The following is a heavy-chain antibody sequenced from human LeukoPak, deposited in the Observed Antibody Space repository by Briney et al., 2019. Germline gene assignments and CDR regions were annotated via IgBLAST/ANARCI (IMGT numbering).Heavy chain of an antibody. J-gene: IGHJ4*02. V-gene: IGHV3-73*01. CDR1: GFTFSGSA. Sequence: GGSLRLSCAASGFTFSGSAMHWVRQASGKGLEWVGRIRSKANSYATAYAASVKGRFTISRDDSKNTAYLQMNSLKTEDTAVYYCAKDRWQLRGIALDYWGQGTLVTVSS. CDR3: AKDRWQLRGIALDY. CDR2: IRSKANSYAT. D-gene: IGHD4-23*01.